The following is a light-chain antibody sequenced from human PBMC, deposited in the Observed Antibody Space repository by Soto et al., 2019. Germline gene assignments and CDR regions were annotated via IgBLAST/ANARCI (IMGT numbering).Light chain of an antibody. CDR3: QQYNSYSIFT. J-gene: IGKJ3*01. CDR1: QNVRNW. V-gene: IGKV1-5*03. Sequence: DIQMTQSPSALSASVGDRVIITCRASQNVRNWMAWYQQKPGKAPKLLIYKASSLESGVPSRFSGSGSGTEFTLNISSLQPDDFATYYCQQYNSYSIFTFGPGTKVDIK. CDR2: KAS.